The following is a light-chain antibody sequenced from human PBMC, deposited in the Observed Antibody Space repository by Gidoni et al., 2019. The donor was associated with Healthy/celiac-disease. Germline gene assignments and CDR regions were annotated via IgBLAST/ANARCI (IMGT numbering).Light chain of an antibody. CDR1: SSNIGGGYD. Sequence: QSVLTPPPSVSGAPGQRVTISCTGSSSNIGGGYDVHWYQQLPGTAPKLLIYGNSNRPSGVPDRFSGSKSGTSASLAITGLQAEDEADYYCQSYDSSLSGHVVFGGGTKLTVL. V-gene: IGLV1-40*01. J-gene: IGLJ2*01. CDR3: QSYDSSLSGHVV. CDR2: GNS.